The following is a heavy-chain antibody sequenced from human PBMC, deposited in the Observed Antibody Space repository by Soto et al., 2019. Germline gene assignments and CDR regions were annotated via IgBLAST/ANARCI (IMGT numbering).Heavy chain of an antibody. Sequence: GESLKISFKGSGYSFTSYWIGWVRQMPGKGLEWMGIIYPGDSDTRYSPSFQGQVTISADKSISTAYLQWSSLKASDTAMYYCARLEGSSWSGYYFDYWGQGTLVTVSS. D-gene: IGHD6-13*01. CDR1: GYSFTSYW. CDR2: IYPGDSDT. CDR3: ARLEGSSWSGYYFDY. V-gene: IGHV5-51*01. J-gene: IGHJ4*02.